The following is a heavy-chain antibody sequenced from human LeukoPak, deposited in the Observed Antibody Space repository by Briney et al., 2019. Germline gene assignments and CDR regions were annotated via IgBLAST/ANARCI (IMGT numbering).Heavy chain of an antibody. CDR1: GGSISSYY. CDR3: ARHFDSSGSDVDY. J-gene: IGHJ4*02. V-gene: IGHV4-59*08. CDR2: IYYSGST. D-gene: IGHD3-22*01. Sequence: SETLSLTCTVSGGSISSYYWSWIRQPPGKGLEWIGYIYYSGSTNYNPSLKSRVTISVDTSKNQFSLKLSSVTAADTAVYYCARHFDSSGSDVDYWGQGTLVTVSS.